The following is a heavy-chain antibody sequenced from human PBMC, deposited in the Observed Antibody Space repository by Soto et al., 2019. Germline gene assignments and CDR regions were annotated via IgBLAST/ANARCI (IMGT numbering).Heavy chain of an antibody. J-gene: IGHJ6*02. Sequence: QVQLQESGPGLVKPSGTLSLTCVVSGGSISSSNWWSWVRQPPGKGLEWIGEIYHSGSTNYNPSLNSRVTISVDKSKNQFSLKLSSVTAADTAVYYCARVVGGYYYGMDVWGQGTTVTVSS. D-gene: IGHD2-2*01. CDR2: IYHSGST. CDR1: GGSISSSNW. CDR3: ARVVGGYYYGMDV. V-gene: IGHV4-4*02.